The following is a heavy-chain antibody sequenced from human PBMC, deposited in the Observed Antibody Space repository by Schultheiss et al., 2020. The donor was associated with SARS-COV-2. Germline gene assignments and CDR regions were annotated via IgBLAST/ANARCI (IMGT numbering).Heavy chain of an antibody. J-gene: IGHJ2*01. CDR3: ARDPATDWYFDL. CDR1: GGTFTTYA. V-gene: IGHV1-58*02. Sequence: SVKVSCKASGGTFTTYAISWVRQAPGQGLEWMGWIVVGSGNTNYAQKFQERVTITRDMSTSTAYMELSSLRSEDTAVYYCARDPATDWYFDLWGRGTLVTVSS. CDR2: IVVGSGNT.